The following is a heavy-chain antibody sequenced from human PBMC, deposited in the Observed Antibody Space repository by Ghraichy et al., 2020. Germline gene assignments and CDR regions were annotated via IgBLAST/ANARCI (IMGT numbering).Heavy chain of an antibody. V-gene: IGHV3-23*01. CDR1: GFTFSSYA. CDR2: ISGSGGST. CDR3: AKDPLYSNPYYFDY. J-gene: IGHJ4*02. Sequence: GGSLRLSCAASGFTFSSYAMSWVRQAPGKGLEWVSVISGSGGSTNYADSVKGRFTISRDNSKNTLYLQMNSLRAEDTAVYYCAKDPLYSNPYYFDYWGQGTLVTVSS. D-gene: IGHD4-11*01.